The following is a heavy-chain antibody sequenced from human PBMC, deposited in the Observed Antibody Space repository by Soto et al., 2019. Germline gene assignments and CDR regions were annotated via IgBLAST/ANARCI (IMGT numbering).Heavy chain of an antibody. CDR1: GFTFSTYW. J-gene: IGHJ4*02. D-gene: IGHD5-12*01. CDR3: ASQRRDGYFGDY. Sequence: VGSLRLSCVGSGFTFSTYWMTWVRQAPGKGLEWVANIKQDGSEKHYVDSVKGRFTISRDNPKNSLYLQMNSLRAEDTAVYYCASQRRDGYFGDYWGQGTLLTVSS. V-gene: IGHV3-7*01. CDR2: IKQDGSEK.